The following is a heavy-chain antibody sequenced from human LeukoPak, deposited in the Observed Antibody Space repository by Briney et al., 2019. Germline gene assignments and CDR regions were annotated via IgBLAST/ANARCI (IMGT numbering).Heavy chain of an antibody. CDR1: GGSISSGDYY. V-gene: IGHV4-61*08. CDR3: ARKTGDPHYYYYYMDV. Sequence: SETLSLTCTVSGGSISSGDYYWSWIRQPPGKGLQWIGYIYYSGSTYYNPSLKSRVTISVDTSKNQFSLKLSSVTAADTAVYYCARKTGDPHYYYYYMDVWGKGTTVTVSS. D-gene: IGHD7-27*01. J-gene: IGHJ6*03. CDR2: IYYSGST.